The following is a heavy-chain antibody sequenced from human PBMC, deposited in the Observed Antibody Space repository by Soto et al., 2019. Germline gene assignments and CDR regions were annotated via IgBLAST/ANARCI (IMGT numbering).Heavy chain of an antibody. CDR2: IYYSGKT. Sequence: QLQLQESGPGLVKPSETLSLTCTVSGGSISRTNYYWGWIRQPPGKGLEWIGNIYYSGKTYYNPSLRRRVTISIDTSKNQFSLKLSSVTAADTAVYYCARPQAGEGDWFDPWGQGTLVTVSS. D-gene: IGHD6-13*01. CDR3: ARPQAGEGDWFDP. V-gene: IGHV4-39*01. CDR1: GGSISRTNYY. J-gene: IGHJ5*02.